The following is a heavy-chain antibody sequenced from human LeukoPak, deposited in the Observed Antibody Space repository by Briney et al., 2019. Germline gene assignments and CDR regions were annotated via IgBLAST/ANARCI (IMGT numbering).Heavy chain of an antibody. J-gene: IGHJ4*02. V-gene: IGHV3-64*01. CDR3: ASPGAYY. Sequence: PGGSLRLSCAASGFTFSSYAMHWVRQAPGKGLEYVSAISSNGGSTYYANSVRGRFTTSRDNSKNTLYLQMGSLRAEGMAVYYCASPGAYYWGQGTLVTVSS. CDR1: GFTFSSYA. CDR2: ISSNGGST.